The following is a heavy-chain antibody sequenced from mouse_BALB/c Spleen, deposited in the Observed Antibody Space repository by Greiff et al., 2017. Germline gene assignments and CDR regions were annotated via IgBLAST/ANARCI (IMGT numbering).Heavy chain of an antibody. J-gene: IGHJ4*01. D-gene: IGHD1-1*01. V-gene: IGHV5-6-4*01. CDR2: ISSGGSYT. CDR1: GFTFSSYT. Sequence: EVQLVESGGGLVKPGGSLKLSCAASGFTFSSYTMSWVRQTPEKRLEWVATISSGGSYTYYPDSVKGRFTISRDNAKNTLYLQMSSLKSEDTAMYYCTREGAITTVVATYYAMDYWGQGTSVTVSS. CDR3: TREGAITTVVATYYAMDY.